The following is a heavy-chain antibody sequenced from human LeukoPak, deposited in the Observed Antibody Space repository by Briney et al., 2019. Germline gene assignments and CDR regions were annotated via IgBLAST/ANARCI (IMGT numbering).Heavy chain of an antibody. Sequence: GGSLRLSCAASGFTFSSYAMSWVRQAPGKGLEWVSAISGSGGSTYYADSVKGRFTISRDNSKNTLYLQMNGLRAEDTAVYYCAKDIFDSSGPLDYWGQGTLVTVSS. V-gene: IGHV3-23*01. D-gene: IGHD3-22*01. CDR1: GFTFSSYA. CDR2: ISGSGGST. J-gene: IGHJ4*02. CDR3: AKDIFDSSGPLDY.